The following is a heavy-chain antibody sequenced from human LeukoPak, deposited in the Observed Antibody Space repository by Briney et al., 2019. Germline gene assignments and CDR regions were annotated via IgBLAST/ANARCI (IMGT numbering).Heavy chain of an antibody. Sequence: ASVKVSCKASGGTFSSYAISWVRQAPGQGLEWMGGIIPIFGTANYAQKLQGRVTMTTDTSTSTAYMELRSLRSDDTAVYYCARSTYQDSSGWYAFDYWGQGTLVTVSS. CDR1: GGTFSSYA. J-gene: IGHJ4*02. CDR3: ARSTYQDSSGWYAFDY. D-gene: IGHD6-19*01. V-gene: IGHV1-69*05. CDR2: IIPIFGTA.